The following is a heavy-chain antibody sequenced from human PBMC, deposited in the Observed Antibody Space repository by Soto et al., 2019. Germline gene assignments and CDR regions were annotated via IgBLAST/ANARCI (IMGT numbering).Heavy chain of an antibody. V-gene: IGHV1-18*01. D-gene: IGHD2-2*01. J-gene: IGHJ6*02. CDR1: GYTFTSYG. Sequence: GASVKVSCKASGYTFTSYGISWVRQAPGQGLEWMGWISAYNGNTNYAQKLQGRVTMTTDTSTSTAYMELRSLRSDDTAVYYCARQGGPWEAPDIVVPAASYVYYGMDVWGQGTTVTVSS. CDR3: ARQGGPWEAPDIVVPAASYVYYGMDV. CDR2: ISAYNGNT.